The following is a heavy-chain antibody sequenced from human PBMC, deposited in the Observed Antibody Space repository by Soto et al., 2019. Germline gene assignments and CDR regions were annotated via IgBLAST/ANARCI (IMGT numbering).Heavy chain of an antibody. CDR1: GGTFSNHA. V-gene: IGHV1-69*13. D-gene: IGHD6-13*01. J-gene: IGHJ3*02. Sequence: SVKVSCKASGGTFSNHAINWVRQAPGQGLEWKGRIIPIFTTTNYAQKFQGRVTITADESTITAYMELSSLKHDDTAVYYCAREVAADGTFREDVFDIWGQGTLVTVSS. CDR3: AREVAADGTFREDVFDI. CDR2: IIPIFTTT.